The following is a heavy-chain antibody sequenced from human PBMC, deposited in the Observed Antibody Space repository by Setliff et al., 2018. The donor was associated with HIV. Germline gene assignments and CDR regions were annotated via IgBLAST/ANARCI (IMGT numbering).Heavy chain of an antibody. CDR3: TTSNYDGSGSYYKRYYYYGMDV. CDR2: IKSKTDGGTT. D-gene: IGHD3-10*01. J-gene: IGHJ6*02. CDR1: GFTFSNAW. V-gene: IGHV3-15*01. Sequence: GGSLRLSCAASGFTFSNAWMSWVRQAPGKGLEWVGRIKSKTDGGTTDYAAPVKGRFTISRDDSKNTLYLQMNSLKTEDTAVYYCTTSNYDGSGSYYKRYYYYGMDVWGQGTTVTVSS.